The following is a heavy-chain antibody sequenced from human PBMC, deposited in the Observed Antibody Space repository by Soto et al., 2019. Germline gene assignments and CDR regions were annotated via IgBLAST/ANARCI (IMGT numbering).Heavy chain of an antibody. Sequence: PSDTLSLTCTVSGGSISSGGYYWSWIRQHPGKGLEWIGYIYYSGSTYYNPSLKSRVTISVDTSKNQFSLKLSSVTAADTAVYYCARDRTDIVVVPAAILQRGYYYYYMDVWGKGTTVTVSS. J-gene: IGHJ6*03. V-gene: IGHV4-31*03. CDR2: IYYSGST. CDR1: GGSISSGGYY. D-gene: IGHD2-2*01. CDR3: ARDRTDIVVVPAAILQRGYYYYYMDV.